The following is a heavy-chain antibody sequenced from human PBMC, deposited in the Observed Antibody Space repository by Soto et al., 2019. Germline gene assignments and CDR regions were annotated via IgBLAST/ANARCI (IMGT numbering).Heavy chain of an antibody. CDR2: IYPGDSAT. Sequence: RGESLKISCKVSGYSFTSHWIGWVRQMPGKGLEWMGIIYPGDSATRFSPSFQGQVTISADKSLSTAYLQWSSLKASDTAMYYCARHSGSGSYYRSEIYYGMDVWGQGTTVTVSS. CDR3: ARHSGSGSYYRSEIYYGMDV. V-gene: IGHV5-51*01. CDR1: GYSFTSHW. J-gene: IGHJ6*02. D-gene: IGHD3-10*01.